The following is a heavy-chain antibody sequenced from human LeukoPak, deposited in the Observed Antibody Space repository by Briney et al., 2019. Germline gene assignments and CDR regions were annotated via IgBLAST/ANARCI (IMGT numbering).Heavy chain of an antibody. CDR3: ARGDWLHDY. Sequence: ASVKVSCKASGYIFTNYAMNWVRQAPGQGLEWMGWINTNAGNPTYAQGVTGRFVFSLDTSVSTTYLQISSLKADDTAVYYCARGDWLHDYWGQGTLVTVSS. CDR1: GYIFTNYA. J-gene: IGHJ4*02. V-gene: IGHV7-4-1*02. D-gene: IGHD3-9*01. CDR2: INTNAGNP.